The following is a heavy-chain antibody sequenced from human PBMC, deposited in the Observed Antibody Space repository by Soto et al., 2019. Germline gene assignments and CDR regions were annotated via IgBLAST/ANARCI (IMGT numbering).Heavy chain of an antibody. Sequence: QVQLVQSGAEVKKPGSSVKVSCKASGGTFSSYTISWVRQAPGQGLEWMGRIIPILGIANYAQKFQGRVTITADQSTSTAYMELSSLRSEDTAVYYCATPSSPGDCSSTSCYGGGFYYYYGMDVWGQGTTVTVSS. CDR3: ATPSSPGDCSSTSCYGGGFYYYYGMDV. CDR2: IIPILGIA. D-gene: IGHD2-2*01. V-gene: IGHV1-69*02. CDR1: GGTFSSYT. J-gene: IGHJ6*02.